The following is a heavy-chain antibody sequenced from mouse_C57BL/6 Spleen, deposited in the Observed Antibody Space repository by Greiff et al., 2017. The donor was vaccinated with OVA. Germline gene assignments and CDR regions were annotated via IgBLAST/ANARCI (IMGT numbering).Heavy chain of an antibody. V-gene: IGHV2-9-1*01. CDR3: ARNTGDSSGYSWFAY. Sequence: VMLVESGPGLVAPSQSLSITCTVSGFSLTSYAISWVRQPPGKGLEWLGVIWTGGGTNYNSALKSRLSISKDNSKSQVFLKMNSLQTDDTARYYCARNTGDSSGYSWFAYWGQGTLVTVSA. D-gene: IGHD3-2*02. J-gene: IGHJ3*01. CDR2: IWTGGGT. CDR1: GFSLTSYA.